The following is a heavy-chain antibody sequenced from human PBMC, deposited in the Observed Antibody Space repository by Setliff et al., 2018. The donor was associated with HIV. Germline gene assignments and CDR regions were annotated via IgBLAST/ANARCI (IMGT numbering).Heavy chain of an antibody. V-gene: IGHV4-4*07. CDR3: ARVEPFKLDYQETSGYFDY. D-gene: IGHD3-22*01. CDR2: VYMSGKT. CDR1: GVSIDKNY. J-gene: IGHJ4*03. Sequence: NPSETLSLTCTVSGVSIDKNYWSWVRRPPGKGLEWIGRVYMSGKTNYSPSLKSRVTMSIDASKNRFSLKLSPVTAADTAVYYCARVEPFKLDYQETSGYFDYWGHGILVTVSS.